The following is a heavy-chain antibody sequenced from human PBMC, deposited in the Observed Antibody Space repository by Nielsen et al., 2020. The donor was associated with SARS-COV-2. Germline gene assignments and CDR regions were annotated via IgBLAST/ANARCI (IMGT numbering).Heavy chain of an antibody. CDR1: GFTFSSYG. J-gene: IGHJ4*02. D-gene: IGHD6-19*01. CDR3: ARDALSGSFDY. CDR2: IYSGGST. V-gene: IGHV3-66*01. Sequence: GGSLRLSCAASGFTFSSYGMHWVRQAPGKGLEWVSVIYSGGSTYYADSVKGRFTISRDNSKNTLYLQMNSLRAEDTAVYYCARDALSGSFDYWGQGTLVTVSS.